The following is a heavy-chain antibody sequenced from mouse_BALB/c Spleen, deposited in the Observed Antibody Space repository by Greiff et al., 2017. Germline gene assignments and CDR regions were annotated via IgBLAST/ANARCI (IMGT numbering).Heavy chain of an antibody. CDR1: GFSLTSYG. Sequence: QVQLKESGPGLVQPSQSLSITCTVSGFSLTSYGVHWVRQSPGKGLEWLGVIWSGGSTDYNAAFISRLSISKDNSKSQVFFKMNSLQANDTAIYYCARIYGSSYDYAMDYWGQGTSVTVSS. V-gene: IGHV2-2*02. J-gene: IGHJ4*01. CDR3: ARIYGSSYDYAMDY. CDR2: IWSGGST. D-gene: IGHD1-1*01.